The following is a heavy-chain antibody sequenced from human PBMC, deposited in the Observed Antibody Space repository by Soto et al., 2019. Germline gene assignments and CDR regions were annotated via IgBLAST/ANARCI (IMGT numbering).Heavy chain of an antibody. CDR1: GASINSNTYY. CDR3: AREYYYGSGAFNWFDP. Sequence: SETLSLTCTVSGASINSNTYYWGWIRQPPGKGLEWVGYIYYSGSTNYNPSLKSRVTISVDTSKNQFSLKLSSVTAADTAVYYCAREYYYGSGAFNWFDPWGQGTLVTVSS. D-gene: IGHD3-10*01. CDR2: IYYSGST. V-gene: IGHV4-61*05. J-gene: IGHJ5*02.